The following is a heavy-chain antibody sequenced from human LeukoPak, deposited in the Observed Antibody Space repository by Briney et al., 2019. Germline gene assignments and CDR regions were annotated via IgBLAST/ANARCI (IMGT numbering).Heavy chain of an antibody. D-gene: IGHD6-13*01. CDR2: SGGGGST. J-gene: IGHJ4*02. CDR1: GFTLSRYA. V-gene: IGHV3-23*01. CDR3: ANLATGGTDY. Sequence: PGGSLRLSCAPSGFTLSRYAFSWVRQAPGKGLEWVSGSGGGGSTYYADSVKGRFTISRDNSKNTLYLQMNSLRAEDTAVYYCANLATGGTDYWGQGTLVTVSS.